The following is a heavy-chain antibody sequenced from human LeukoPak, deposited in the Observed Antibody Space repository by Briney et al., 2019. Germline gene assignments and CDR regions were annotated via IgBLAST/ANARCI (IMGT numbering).Heavy chain of an antibody. CDR3: ARDSVRFLEWLSLGWFDP. CDR2: ISGSGGST. J-gene: IGHJ5*02. Sequence: PGGSLRLSCAASGFTFSSYAMSWVRQAPGKGLEWVSAISGSGGSTYYADSVKGRFTISRDNSKNTLYLQMNSLRAEDTALYHCARDSVRFLEWLSLGWFDPWGQGTLVTVSS. D-gene: IGHD3-3*01. CDR1: GFTFSSYA. V-gene: IGHV3-23*01.